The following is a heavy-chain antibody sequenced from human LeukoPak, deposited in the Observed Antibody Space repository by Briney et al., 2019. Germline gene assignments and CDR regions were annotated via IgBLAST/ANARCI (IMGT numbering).Heavy chain of an antibody. D-gene: IGHD3-22*01. V-gene: IGHV3-11*04. CDR1: GFKFSDFY. J-gene: IGHJ3*02. CDR2: ITNSGTSK. Sequence: KPGGSLRLSCGASGFKFSDFYMSWIRQPPGGGLEWVSYITNSGTSKQYADSVKGRFTISRDNAKNSLYLQMNSLRAEDTAVYFCARDGTKTNFYDGGGYYVKTPDAFDIWGQGTMVTVSS. CDR3: ARDGTKTNFYDGGGYYVKTPDAFDI.